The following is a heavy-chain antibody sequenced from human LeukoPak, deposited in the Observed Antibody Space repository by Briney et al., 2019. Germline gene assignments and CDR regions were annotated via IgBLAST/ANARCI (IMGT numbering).Heavy chain of an antibody. CDR1: GFSFSSFA. CDR3: AKRITVSAGYYLDC. V-gene: IGHV3-23*01. J-gene: IGHJ4*02. Sequence: GGSLRLSCVGSGFSFSSFAMSWVRQAPGKGLEWVSTVSGGGAYTYYADSVKGRFTVSRDDSKSMHFLQMNSLRPEDTALYFCAKRITVSAGYYLDCWGQGTLVTVSS. CDR2: VSGGGAYT. D-gene: IGHD2-8*01.